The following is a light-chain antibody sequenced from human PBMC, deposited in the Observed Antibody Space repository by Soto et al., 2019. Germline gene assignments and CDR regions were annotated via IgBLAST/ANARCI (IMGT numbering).Light chain of an antibody. Sequence: LVLTQSPGTLSSSPGERATLSCRASQSVSNNYLAWYQQKPGQAPRLLIYGASNRATGIPDRFSGSGSGTDFTLTIRRLEPEDFAVYYCQQYGSPGTFGQGTKVEIK. V-gene: IGKV3-20*01. CDR1: QSVSNNY. J-gene: IGKJ1*01. CDR3: QQYGSPGT. CDR2: GAS.